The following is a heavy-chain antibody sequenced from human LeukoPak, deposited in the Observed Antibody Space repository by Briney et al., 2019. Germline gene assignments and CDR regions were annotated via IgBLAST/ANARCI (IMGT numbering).Heavy chain of an antibody. CDR2: ISYDGSDD. CDR3: ARPHSGTHGTFHV. V-gene: IGHV3-30*04. J-gene: IGHJ3*01. CDR1: GFSFRTYA. Sequence: GGSLRLSCEASGFSFRTYAMHWIRQAPGQGLEWVARISYDGSDDHYSDSVKGRFTMSRDNANNMVYLQMHSLRTADTAVYYCARPHSGTHGTFHVWGQGTMVTVSS. D-gene: IGHD1-26*01.